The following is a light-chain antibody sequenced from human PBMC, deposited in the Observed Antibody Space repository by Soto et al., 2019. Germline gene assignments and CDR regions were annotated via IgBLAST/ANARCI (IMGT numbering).Light chain of an antibody. CDR2: GTS. CDR1: QSVNGNY. J-gene: IGKJ1*01. V-gene: IGKV3-20*01. CDR3: QQCGSLPGT. Sequence: ETVLTQSPGTLSLSPGERATLSRRASQSVNGNYLAWYQQKPGQAPRLLIYGTSSRATGIPDRFSGSGSGTDFTLTISRLEPEDFAVYYCQQCGSLPGTFGQGTKVDI.